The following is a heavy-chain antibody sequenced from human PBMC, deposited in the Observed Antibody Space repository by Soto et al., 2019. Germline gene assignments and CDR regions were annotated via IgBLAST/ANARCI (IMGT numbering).Heavy chain of an antibody. D-gene: IGHD6-19*01. V-gene: IGHV4-59*01. CDR2: IYLSGST. Sequence: SETLSLTCTVSGDSISSYYWNWIRQPPGKGLEWIGSIYLSGSTNFHPSLKSRVTISVDRSKNQFSLKLRAVTAADTAVYYCAREGEMAGGFDHWGQGTQVTVSS. CDR3: AREGEMAGGFDH. CDR1: GDSISSYY. J-gene: IGHJ4*02.